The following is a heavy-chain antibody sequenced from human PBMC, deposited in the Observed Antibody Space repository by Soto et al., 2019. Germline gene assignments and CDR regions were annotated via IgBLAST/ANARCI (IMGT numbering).Heavy chain of an antibody. V-gene: IGHV4-61*08. CDR2: IYYSGST. J-gene: IGHJ6*02. Sequence: PSETLSLTCTVSGGSISSSAYYWSWIRQPPGKGLEWIGYIYYSGSTNYNPSLKSRVTISVDTSKNQFSLKLSSVTAADTAVYYCARVLQTDTATDPYYYYYYGMDVWGQGTTVTVSS. CDR3: ARVLQTDTATDPYYYYYYGMDV. D-gene: IGHD5-18*01. CDR1: GGSISSSAYY.